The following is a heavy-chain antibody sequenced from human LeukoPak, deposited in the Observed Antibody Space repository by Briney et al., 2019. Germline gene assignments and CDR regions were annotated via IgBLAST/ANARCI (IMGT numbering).Heavy chain of an antibody. CDR1: GGSFSGYY. CDR3: AGGQCSGGSCYFGY. Sequence: PSETLSLTCAVYGGSFSGYYWSWIRQPPGKGLEWIGEINHSGSTNYNPSLKSRVTISVDTSKNQFSLKLSSVTAADTAVYYCAGGQCSGGSCYFGYWGQGTLVTVSS. CDR2: INHSGST. V-gene: IGHV4-34*01. J-gene: IGHJ4*02. D-gene: IGHD2-15*01.